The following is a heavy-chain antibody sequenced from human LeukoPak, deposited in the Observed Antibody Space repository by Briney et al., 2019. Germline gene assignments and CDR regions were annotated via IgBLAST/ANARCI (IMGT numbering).Heavy chain of an antibody. Sequence: SETLSLTCTVSGDSISGSAYYWAWIRQPPGRELVWIGSIYQSGNTHYNPSLESPITMFVDTSKNQFSLKLSSVTAADTAVYYCTRHQTNNYGSRSPFDYWGRGTLVTVSS. V-gene: IGHV4-39*01. D-gene: IGHD3-10*01. CDR1: GDSISGSAYY. CDR3: TRHQTNNYGSRSPFDY. CDR2: IYQSGNT. J-gene: IGHJ4*02.